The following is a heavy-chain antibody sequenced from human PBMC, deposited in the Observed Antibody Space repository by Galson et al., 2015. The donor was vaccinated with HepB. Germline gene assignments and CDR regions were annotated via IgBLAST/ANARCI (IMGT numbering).Heavy chain of an antibody. CDR3: ARVGYSSGWYDEVYDAFDI. D-gene: IGHD6-19*01. V-gene: IGHV4-4*07. CDR1: GGSISSYY. Sequence: SETLSLTCTVSGGSISSYYWRWIRQPAGKGLEWIGRIYTSGSTNYNPSLKSRVTMSVDTSKNQFSLKLSSVTAADTAVYYCARVGYSSGWYDEVYDAFDIWGQGTMVTVSS. J-gene: IGHJ3*02. CDR2: IYTSGST.